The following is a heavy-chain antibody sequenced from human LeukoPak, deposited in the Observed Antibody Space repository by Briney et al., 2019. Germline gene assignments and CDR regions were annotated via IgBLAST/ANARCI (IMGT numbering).Heavy chain of an antibody. J-gene: IGHJ4*02. V-gene: IGHV3-30-3*01. CDR1: GFTFSSYA. CDR3: AKDQDDFWSGYYQN. D-gene: IGHD3-3*01. CDR2: ISYDGSNK. Sequence: PGRSLRLSCAASGFTFSSYAMHWVRQAPGKGLEWVAVISYDGSNKYYADSVKGRFTISRDNSKNTLYLQMNSLRAEDTAVYYCAKDQDDFWSGYYQNWGQGTLVTVSS.